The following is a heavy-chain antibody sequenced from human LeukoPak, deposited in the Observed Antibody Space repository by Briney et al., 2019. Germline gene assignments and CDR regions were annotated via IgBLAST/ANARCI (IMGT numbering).Heavy chain of an antibody. D-gene: IGHD6-13*01. Sequence: PSETLSLTCTVSGGSISSYYWSWIRQPPGKGLEWIGYIYYSGSTNYNPSLKSRVTISVDTSKNQFSLKLSSVTAADTAVYYCARDSDSSFGPDWFDPWGQGTLVTVSS. V-gene: IGHV4-59*01. J-gene: IGHJ5*02. CDR2: IYYSGST. CDR3: ARDSDSSFGPDWFDP. CDR1: GGSISSYY.